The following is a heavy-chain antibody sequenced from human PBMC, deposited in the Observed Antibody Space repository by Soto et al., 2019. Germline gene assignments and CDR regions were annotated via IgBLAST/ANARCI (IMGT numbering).Heavy chain of an antibody. CDR3: ARVLSLEYSYGLDY. CDR1: GGSFSGYY. CDR2: INHSGST. D-gene: IGHD5-18*01. J-gene: IGHJ4*02. V-gene: IGHV4-34*01. Sequence: PSETLSLTCAVYGGSFSGYYWSWIRQPPGKGLEWIGEINHSGSTNYNPSLKSRVTISVDTSKNQFSLKLSSVTAADTAVYYCARVLSLEYSYGLDYWGQEPLVTVSS.